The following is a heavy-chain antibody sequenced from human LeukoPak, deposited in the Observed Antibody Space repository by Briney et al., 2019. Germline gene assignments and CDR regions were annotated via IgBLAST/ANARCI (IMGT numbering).Heavy chain of an antibody. CDR3: ARGGWAYRYFDL. V-gene: IGHV3-64*01. Sequence: GGSLRLSCAALGFPFSSFSMDWVRPAPGKGLELVSAISSNGGSTYYANSVKGRFTISRDNSKNTLYLQMGSLRAEDMAVYYCARGGWAYRYFDLWGRGTLVTVSS. CDR1: GFPFSSFS. J-gene: IGHJ2*01. D-gene: IGHD6-19*01. CDR2: ISSNGGST.